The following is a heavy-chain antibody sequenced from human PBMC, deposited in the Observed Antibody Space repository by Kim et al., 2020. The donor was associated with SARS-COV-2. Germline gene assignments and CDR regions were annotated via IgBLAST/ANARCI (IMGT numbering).Heavy chain of an antibody. CDR1: GITFSSYA. J-gene: IGHJ4*02. Sequence: GGSLRLSCAASGITFSSYAMSWVRQAPGKGLEWVSAISGSGGSTYYADSVKGRFTTSRDNSKNTLYLQMNILSAEDTALYYCAKDPLYPYYGSGSYYLDYWSQGTLVTVSS. CDR2: ISGSGGST. V-gene: IGHV3-23*01. D-gene: IGHD3-10*01. CDR3: AKDPLYPYYGSGSYYLDY.